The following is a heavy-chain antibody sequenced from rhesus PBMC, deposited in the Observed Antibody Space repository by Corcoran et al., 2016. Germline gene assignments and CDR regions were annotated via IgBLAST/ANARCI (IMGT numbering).Heavy chain of an antibody. Sequence: QVQLQESGPGLVKPSETLSLPCAVSGVSLSRTYCRLIRQAPGTGLEWIGRIYGSGGSTDYNPSLKSRVTISTDTSKNQFSLKLSSVTAADTAVYYCARSDDELGIFDYWGQGVLVTVAS. CDR2: IYGSGGST. V-gene: IGHV4-160*01. CDR3: ARSDDELGIFDY. CDR1: GVSLSRTY. J-gene: IGHJ4*01. D-gene: IGHD7-45*01.